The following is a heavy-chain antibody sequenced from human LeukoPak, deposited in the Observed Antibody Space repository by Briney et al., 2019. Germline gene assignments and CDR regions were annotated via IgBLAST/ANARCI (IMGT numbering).Heavy chain of an antibody. CDR1: GFTFSSYS. CDR3: ARAVEYYDILTGYAQYYFDY. V-gene: IGHV3-53*01. Sequence: GGSLRLSCAASGFTFSSYSMNWVRQAPGKGLEWVSVIYAGGRTYYADSVQGRFIISRDTSKNTLSLQMNSLRAEDTAVYYCARAVEYYDILTGYAQYYFDYWGRGTLVTVSS. D-gene: IGHD3-9*01. CDR2: IYAGGRT. J-gene: IGHJ4*02.